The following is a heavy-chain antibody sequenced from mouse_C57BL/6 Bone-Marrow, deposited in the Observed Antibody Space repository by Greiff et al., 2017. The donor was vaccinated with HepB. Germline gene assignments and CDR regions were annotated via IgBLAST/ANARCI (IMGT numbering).Heavy chain of an antibody. CDR1: GYTFTDYN. CDR3: ARRRYYGSSSYWYFDV. V-gene: IGHV1-18*01. D-gene: IGHD1-1*01. J-gene: IGHJ1*03. Sequence: VQLQQSGPELVKPGASVKIPCKASGYTFTDYNMDWVKQSHGKSLEWIGDINPNNGGTIYNQKFKGKATLTVDKSSSTAYMELRSLTSEDTAVYYCARRRYYGSSSYWYFDVWGTGTTVTVSS. CDR2: INPNNGGT.